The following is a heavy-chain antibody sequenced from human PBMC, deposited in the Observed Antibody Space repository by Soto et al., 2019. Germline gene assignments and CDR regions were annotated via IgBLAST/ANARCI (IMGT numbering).Heavy chain of an antibody. CDR2: IKQDGSQK. J-gene: IGHJ3*01. V-gene: IGHV3-7*04. D-gene: IGHD3-22*01. CDR1: GFTFSSYW. CDR3: ARGDYYDASGPFSDAFDV. Sequence: GGSLRLSCAASGFTFSSYWMSWVRQAPGKGLEWVANIKQDGSQKWYVDSVKGRFTISRDNAKNSLYLQMNSLRDEDTAVYYCARGDYYDASGPFSDAFDVWGQGTMVTVSS.